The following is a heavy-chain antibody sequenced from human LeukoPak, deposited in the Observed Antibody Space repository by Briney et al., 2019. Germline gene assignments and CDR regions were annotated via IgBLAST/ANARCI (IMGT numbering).Heavy chain of an antibody. D-gene: IGHD2-15*01. Sequence: SETLSLTCTVSGDSVSTGSYYWSWIRQPAGKGLEWIGRVYTSGSTNYNPSLKSRVTMSVDTSKNQFSLKLSSVTAADTAVYYCARRQVGLRRDLWFDPWGQGTLVTVSS. V-gene: IGHV4-61*02. J-gene: IGHJ5*02. CDR2: VYTSGST. CDR1: GDSVSTGSYY. CDR3: ARRQVGLRRDLWFDP.